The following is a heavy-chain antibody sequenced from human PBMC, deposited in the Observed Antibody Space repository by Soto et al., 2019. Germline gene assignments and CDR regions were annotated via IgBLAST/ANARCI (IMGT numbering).Heavy chain of an antibody. CDR3: AREYH. CDR2: INQDGSAK. Sequence: PGGSLRLSSVGSGFTFSTRWMSWVRQAPGKGLEWVANINQDGSAKYYVDSVKGQFTISRDNAKNSMYLQMNSLRPEDTAVYYCAREYHWGKGISVTSPQ. J-gene: IGHJ5*02. V-gene: IGHV3-7*01. CDR1: GFTFSTRW.